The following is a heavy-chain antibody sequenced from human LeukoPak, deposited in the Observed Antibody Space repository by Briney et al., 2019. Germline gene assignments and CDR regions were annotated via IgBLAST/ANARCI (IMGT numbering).Heavy chain of an antibody. D-gene: IGHD5-18*01. CDR2: IYPSDSDT. J-gene: IGHJ5*02. Sequence: GESLRISCKGTGYSFTSYWIGWVRQMPGKGLEWMGIIYPSDSDTRYSPSFEGQVTMSADKSISTDYLQWSSLEASDTAMYYCARLTYTPSGFDPWGQGTLVTVSS. CDR3: ARLTYTPSGFDP. CDR1: GYSFTSYW. V-gene: IGHV5-51*01.